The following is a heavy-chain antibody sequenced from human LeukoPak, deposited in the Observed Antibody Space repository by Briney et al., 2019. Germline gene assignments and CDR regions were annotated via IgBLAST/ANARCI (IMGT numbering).Heavy chain of an antibody. J-gene: IGHJ4*02. D-gene: IGHD6-19*01. Sequence: GGSLRLSCAASGFTFSSYAMSWVRQAPGKGLEWVSGINTSGGSTAYADSVKGRFTISRDNSKNTLYLQMNSLRAEDTAVYYCARFGSGWYPYLDYWGQGTLVTVSS. CDR2: INTSGGST. CDR3: ARFGSGWYPYLDY. CDR1: GFTFSSYA. V-gene: IGHV3-23*01.